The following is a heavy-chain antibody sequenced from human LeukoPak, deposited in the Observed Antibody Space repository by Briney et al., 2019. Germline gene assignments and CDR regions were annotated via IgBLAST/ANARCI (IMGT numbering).Heavy chain of an antibody. D-gene: IGHD7-27*01. V-gene: IGHV4-59*01. CDR3: ARDNWANFDY. CDR2: IYCSGST. CDR1: GGSISSYY. J-gene: IGHJ4*02. Sequence: KPSETLSLTCSVSGGSISSYYWSWIRQPPGKGLEWIGYIYCSGSTNYNPSLKSRVTISVDTSKNQFSLKLSSVTAADTAVYYCARDNWANFDYWGQGTLVTVSS.